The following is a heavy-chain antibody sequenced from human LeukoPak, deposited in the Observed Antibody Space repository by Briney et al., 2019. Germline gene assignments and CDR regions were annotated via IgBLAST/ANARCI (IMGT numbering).Heavy chain of an antibody. J-gene: IGHJ4*02. D-gene: IGHD6-13*01. CDR2: ISSSSSYI. CDR3: ARFSSSSINY. Sequence: PVGSLRLSCAASGFTFSSYIMNSVPQAPRKGLEWGSSISSSSSYIYYADSVKGRFTISRDNAKNSLYLQMNSLRAEDTAVYYCARFSSSSINYWGQGTLVTVSS. V-gene: IGHV3-21*01. CDR1: GFTFSSYI.